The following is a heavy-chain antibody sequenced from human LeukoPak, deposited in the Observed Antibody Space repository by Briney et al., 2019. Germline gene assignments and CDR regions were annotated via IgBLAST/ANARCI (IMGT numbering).Heavy chain of an antibody. J-gene: IGHJ6*02. V-gene: IGHV3-64*04. CDR1: GFPFSSYA. CDR3: ASAYKGSYYGMDG. CDR2: ISDSGGST. Sequence: PGGSLRLSCSASGFPFSSYAMHWVRQAPGKGLEYVSAISDSGGSTYYADSVKGRFTISRDNSKNTLYLQMNSLRAEDTAVYYCASAYKGSYYGMDGWGQGTTVTVSS. D-gene: IGHD3-16*01.